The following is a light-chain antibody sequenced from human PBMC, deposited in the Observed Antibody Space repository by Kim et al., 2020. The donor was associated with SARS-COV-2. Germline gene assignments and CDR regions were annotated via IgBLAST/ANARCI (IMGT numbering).Light chain of an antibody. CDR1: QSVSGY. J-gene: IGKJ4*01. V-gene: IGKV3-11*01. CDR3: QQRSNWPPALT. Sequence: PGERATLSCRASQSVSGYLAWYQQKPGQAPRLLIYVASNRATGIPARFSGSGSGTDFTLTISSLEPEDFAVYYCQQRSNWPPALTFGGGTKVDIK. CDR2: VAS.